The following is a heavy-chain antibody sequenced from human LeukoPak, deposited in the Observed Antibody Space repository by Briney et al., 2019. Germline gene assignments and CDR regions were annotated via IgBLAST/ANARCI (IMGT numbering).Heavy chain of an antibody. Sequence: GASLRLSCAASGFTFSNYCMHWVRQAPGKGLEWVAVIWYDGSNKYYADSVKGRFTIPRDNSKNTLYLQMNSLSAEVTAVYYCAKDRGGYYYYFDYWGQGTLVTVSS. CDR1: GFTFSNYC. J-gene: IGHJ4*02. D-gene: IGHD3-22*01. CDR3: AKDRGGYYYYFDY. CDR2: IWYDGSNK. V-gene: IGHV3-33*06.